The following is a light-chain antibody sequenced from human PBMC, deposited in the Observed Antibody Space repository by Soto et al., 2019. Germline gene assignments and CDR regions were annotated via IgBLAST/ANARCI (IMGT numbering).Light chain of an antibody. CDR1: QSISYY. V-gene: IGKV1-39*01. CDR3: QQSYTTPWT. J-gene: IGKJ1*01. Sequence: DIQMLQSPSSLSASVGDRVTITCRASQSISYYLNWYQQKPGRAPRLLIYTTSSLQSGVPSKFSGSASGTDFTLTISSLQPEDFATYYCQQSYTTPWTFGQGTKVDIK. CDR2: TTS.